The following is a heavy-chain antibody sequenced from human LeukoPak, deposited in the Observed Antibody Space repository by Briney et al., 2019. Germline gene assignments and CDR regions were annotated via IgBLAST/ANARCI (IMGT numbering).Heavy chain of an antibody. V-gene: IGHV3-30-3*01. CDR2: ISYDGSNK. CDR3: ARNPVPVGSGWYPFDY. J-gene: IGHJ4*02. Sequence: GGSLRLSCAASGFTFSSYAMHWVRQAPGKGLEWVAVISYDGSNKYYAGSVKGRFTISRDNSKNTLYLQMNSLRAEDTAVYYCARNPVPVGSGWYPFDYWGQGTLVTVSS. CDR1: GFTFSSYA. D-gene: IGHD6-19*01.